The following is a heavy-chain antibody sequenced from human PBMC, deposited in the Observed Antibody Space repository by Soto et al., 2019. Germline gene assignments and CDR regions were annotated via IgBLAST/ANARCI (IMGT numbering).Heavy chain of an antibody. V-gene: IGHV1-2*02. J-gene: IGHJ6*02. CDR2: INPNSGDT. CDR3: ASFLCSSSSCYSFYGMDV. CDR1: GYTFTGYY. D-gene: IGHD2-15*01. Sequence: GASVKVSCKASGYTFTGYYMHWVRQVPGQGLEWMGWINPNSGDTKYVQEFQGRVTMTRDTSISTAYMELSRLRSDDTAVYYCASFLCSSSSCYSFYGMDVWGQGTTVTVSS.